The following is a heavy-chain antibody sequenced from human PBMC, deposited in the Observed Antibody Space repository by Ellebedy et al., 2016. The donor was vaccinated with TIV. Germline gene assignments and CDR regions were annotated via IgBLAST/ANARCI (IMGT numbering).Heavy chain of an antibody. J-gene: IGHJ6*03. CDR1: GGTFSSYA. Sequence: SVKVSXKASGGTFSSYAISWVRQAPGQGLEWMGGIIPIFGTANYAQKFQGRVTITADESTSTAYMELSSLRSEDTAVYYCARSPRGLSARNYYYYYMDVWGKGTTVTVSS. V-gene: IGHV1-69*13. D-gene: IGHD5-24*01. CDR3: ARSPRGLSARNYYYYYMDV. CDR2: IIPIFGTA.